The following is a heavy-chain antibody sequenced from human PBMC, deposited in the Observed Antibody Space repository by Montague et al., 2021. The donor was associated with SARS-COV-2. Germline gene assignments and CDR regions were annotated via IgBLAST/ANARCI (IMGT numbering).Heavy chain of an antibody. V-gene: IGHV4-39*01. J-gene: IGHJ4*02. CDR3: VEIVGAADY. D-gene: IGHD1-26*01. CDR1: GGSISSSSYY. CDR2: IYYSGST. Sequence: SETLSLTCTVSGGSISSSSYYWGWIRQPQGKGLVWIGSIYYSGSTYYNPSLKSRVTISVDKSKNQLYLKLSSATAADTAVYYCVEIVGAADYWGQGTLVTVSS.